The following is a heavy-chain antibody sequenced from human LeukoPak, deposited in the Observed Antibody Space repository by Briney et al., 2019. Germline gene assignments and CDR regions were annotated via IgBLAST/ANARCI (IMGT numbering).Heavy chain of an antibody. Sequence: PGGSLRLSCAASGFTFSSYAMHWVRQAPGKGLEWVAVISYDGSNKYYADSVKGRFTISRDNSKNTLYLQMNSLRAEDTAVYYCAKVPGYCTNGVCYFHFDYWGQGTLVTVSS. CDR2: ISYDGSNK. CDR1: GFTFSSYA. CDR3: AKVPGYCTNGVCYFHFDY. V-gene: IGHV3-30-3*01. D-gene: IGHD2-8*01. J-gene: IGHJ4*02.